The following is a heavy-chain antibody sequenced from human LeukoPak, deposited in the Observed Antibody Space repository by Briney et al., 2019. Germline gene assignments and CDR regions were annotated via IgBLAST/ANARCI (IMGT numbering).Heavy chain of an antibody. J-gene: IGHJ4*02. V-gene: IGHV4-34*01. CDR1: GGSFSGYY. CDR2: INHSGST. Sequence: SETMSLTCAVYGGSFSGYYWSWIRQPPGKGLEWIGEINHSGSTNYNPSLKSRVTISVDTSKNQFSLKLSSGTAADTAVYYCARVGQDSSGYYYLDYWGQGTLVTVSS. D-gene: IGHD3-22*01. CDR3: ARVGQDSSGYYYLDY.